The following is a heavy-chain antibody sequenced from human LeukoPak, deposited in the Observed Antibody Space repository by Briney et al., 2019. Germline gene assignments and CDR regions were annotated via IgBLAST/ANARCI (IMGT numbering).Heavy chain of an antibody. D-gene: IGHD3-3*01. J-gene: IGHJ6*03. Sequence: PSETLSLTCAVYGGSFSSYYWSWIRQPPGKGLEWIGYIYYSGSTNYNPSLKSRVTISVDTSKNQFSLKLSSVTAADTAVYYCARVSSYDFWSGYYLGGYYYYMDVWGKGTTVTVSS. V-gene: IGHV4-59*01. CDR2: IYYSGST. CDR1: GGSFSSYY. CDR3: ARVSSYDFWSGYYLGGYYYYMDV.